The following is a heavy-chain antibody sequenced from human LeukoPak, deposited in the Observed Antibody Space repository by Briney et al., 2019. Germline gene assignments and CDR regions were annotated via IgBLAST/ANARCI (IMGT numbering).Heavy chain of an antibody. CDR2: INHSGST. V-gene: IGHV4-34*01. Sequence: SETLSLTCAVYGGSFSGYYWSWIRQPPGKGLEWIGEINHSGSTNYNPSLKSRVTISVDTSKNQFSLKLSSVTAADTAVYYCARALGYCSSTSCYSHYSYYYYMDVWGKGTTVTVSS. CDR1: GGSFSGYY. J-gene: IGHJ6*03. D-gene: IGHD2-2*03. CDR3: ARALGYCSSTSCYSHYSYYYYMDV.